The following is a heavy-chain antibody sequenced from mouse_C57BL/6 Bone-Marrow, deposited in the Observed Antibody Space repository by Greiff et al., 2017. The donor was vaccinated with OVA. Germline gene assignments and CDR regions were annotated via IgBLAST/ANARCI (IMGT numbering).Heavy chain of an antibody. J-gene: IGHJ1*03. CDR3: ARDDYGSHWYCDV. CDR2: INPNTGGT. CDR1: GYTFTDYN. D-gene: IGHD1-1*01. Sequence: VQLQQSGPELVKPGASVKIPCKASGYTFTDYNMDWVKQSHGKSLEWIGDINPNTGGTIYNQKFKGKATLTVDKSSRTAYMEPRSLTSEDTAVYYGARDDYGSHWYCDVWGTGTTVTVSA. V-gene: IGHV1-18*01.